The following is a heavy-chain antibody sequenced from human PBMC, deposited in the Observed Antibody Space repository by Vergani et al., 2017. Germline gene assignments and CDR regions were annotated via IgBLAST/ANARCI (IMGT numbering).Heavy chain of an antibody. V-gene: IGHV4-34*01. CDR3: ARVNTETNGHLYYYYYMDV. D-gene: IGHD4-11*01. CDR1: VGSFSSYN. J-gene: IGHJ6*03. CDR2: IDHTGRP. Sequence: QVQLQQWGGGLLKPSETLSLTCVVHVGSFSSYNWTWIRQSPGEGLEWVGEIDHTGRPDNNPSLKSRLTMSVDKSRNQFSLTLNSVTATDTAIYFCARVNTETNGHLYYYYYMDVWGQGTAVTVS.